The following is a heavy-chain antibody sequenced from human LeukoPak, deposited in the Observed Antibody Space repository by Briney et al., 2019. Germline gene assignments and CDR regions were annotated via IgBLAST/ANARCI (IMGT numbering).Heavy chain of an antibody. CDR1: GFTFSNAW. CDR2: IWYDGSNK. CDR3: ARDKLPAVTSGLDY. J-gene: IGHJ4*02. Sequence: PGGSLRLSCAASGFTFSNAWMSWVRQAPGKGLEWGAVIWYDGSNKYYADSVKGRLTISRDNSKNTLYLQMNSLRAEDTAVYYCARDKLPAVTSGLDYWGQGTLVTVSS. V-gene: IGHV3-33*08. D-gene: IGHD4-17*01.